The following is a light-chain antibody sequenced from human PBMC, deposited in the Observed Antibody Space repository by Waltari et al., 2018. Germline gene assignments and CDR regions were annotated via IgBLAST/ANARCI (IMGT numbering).Light chain of an antibody. CDR3: SSYAGSYYFIS. CDR1: GSDLGTHKS. V-gene: IGLV2-8*01. J-gene: IGLJ2*01. CDR2: EVS. Sequence: QSALTQPPSASGSPGQSVTISCTGTGSDLGTHKSVSCYQQPPGKAPKLILYEVSRRPSGVPDRFSGSRFGDTASLTVSGLQADDEAEYYCSSYAGSYYFISFGGGTKLTVL.